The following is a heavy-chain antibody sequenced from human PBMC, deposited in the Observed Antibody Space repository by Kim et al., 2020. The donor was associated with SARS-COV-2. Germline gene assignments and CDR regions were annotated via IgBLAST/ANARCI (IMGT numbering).Heavy chain of an antibody. CDR3: ARPRDPRGDGGAFDI. J-gene: IGHJ3*02. V-gene: IGHV5-10-1*01. CDR1: GYSFTSYW. CDR2: IDPSDSYT. D-gene: IGHD3-16*01. Sequence: GESLKISCKGSGYSFTSYWISWVRQMPGKGLEWMGRIDPSDSYTNYSPSFQGHVTISADKSISTAYLQWSSLKASDTAMYYCARPRDPRGDGGAFDIWGQGTMVTVSS.